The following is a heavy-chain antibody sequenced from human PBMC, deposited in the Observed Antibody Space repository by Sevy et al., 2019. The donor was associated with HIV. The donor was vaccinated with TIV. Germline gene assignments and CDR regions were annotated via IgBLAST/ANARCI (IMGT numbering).Heavy chain of an antibody. CDR3: ARGWGDYGFWRWLSRVHGMDV. V-gene: IGHV3-48*03. Sequence: GGSLRLSCAASGFTFSSYEMNWVRQAPGKGLEWVSYISSSGSTIYYADSVKGRFTISRDNAKNSLYLQMNSLRAEDKAGYYRARGWGDYGFWRWLSRVHGMDVWGQGTTVTVSS. J-gene: IGHJ6*02. CDR1: GFTFSSYE. CDR2: ISSSGSTI. D-gene: IGHD3-3*01.